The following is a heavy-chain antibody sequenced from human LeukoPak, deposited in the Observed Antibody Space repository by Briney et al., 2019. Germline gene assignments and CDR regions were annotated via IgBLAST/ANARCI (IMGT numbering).Heavy chain of an antibody. CDR1: GYTFTSYW. Sequence: ASVKVSCKGSGYTFTSYWIGWVRQTPGKGLEWMGIIYPGDSDTRYSPSFQGQVTISADKSISTAYLQWSSLKASDTAIYYCALKYGDDDYWGQGTLVTVSS. D-gene: IGHD4-17*01. CDR2: IYPGDSDT. CDR3: ALKYGDDDY. J-gene: IGHJ4*02. V-gene: IGHV5-51*01.